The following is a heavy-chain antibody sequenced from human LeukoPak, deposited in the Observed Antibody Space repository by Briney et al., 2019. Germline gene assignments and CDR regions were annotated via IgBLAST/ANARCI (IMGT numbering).Heavy chain of an antibody. Sequence: ASVTVSCKASGYTFTSYYMHWVRQAPGQGLEWMGIINPSGGSTSYAQKFQGRVTMTRDMSTSTVYMELSSLRSEDTAVYYCARDHNWNRDYYYYYMDVWGKGTTVTVSS. CDR2: INPSGGST. CDR1: GYTFTSYY. V-gene: IGHV1-46*01. J-gene: IGHJ6*03. D-gene: IGHD1-1*01. CDR3: ARDHNWNRDYYYYYMDV.